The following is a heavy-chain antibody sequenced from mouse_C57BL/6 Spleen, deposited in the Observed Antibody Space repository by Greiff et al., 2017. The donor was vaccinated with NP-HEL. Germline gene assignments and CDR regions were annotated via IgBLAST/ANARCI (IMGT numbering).Heavy chain of an antibody. CDR2: IYPRDGST. V-gene: IGHV1-85*01. CDR1: VYTFTSYD. CDR3: ARCYYDYDGYYAMDY. J-gene: IGHJ4*01. D-gene: IGHD2-4*01. Sequence: QVQLKQSGPELVKPGASVKLSCKASVYTFTSYDINWVKQRPGQGLEWIGWIYPRDGSTKYNEKFKGKATLTVDTSSSTAYMELHSLTSEDSAVYFCARCYYDYDGYYAMDYWGQGTSVTVSS.